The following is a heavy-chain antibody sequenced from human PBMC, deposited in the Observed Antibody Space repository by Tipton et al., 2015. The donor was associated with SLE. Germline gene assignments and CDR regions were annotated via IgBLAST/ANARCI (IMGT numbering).Heavy chain of an antibody. CDR3: ARRLTRFSGYDYFDY. CDR2: IYYSAST. J-gene: IGHJ4*02. Sequence: TLSLTCTVSGGSISSYYWSWIRQPLGKGLEWIGYIYYSASTNYNPSLKSRVTISVDTSKNQFSLKLSSVTAADTAVYYCARRLTRFSGYDYFDYWGQGTLVTVSS. D-gene: IGHD5-12*01. V-gene: IGHV4-59*08. CDR1: GGSISSYY.